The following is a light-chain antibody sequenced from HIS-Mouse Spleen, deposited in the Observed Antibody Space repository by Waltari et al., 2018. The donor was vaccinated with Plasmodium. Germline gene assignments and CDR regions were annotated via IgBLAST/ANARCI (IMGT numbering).Light chain of an antibody. V-gene: IGLV2-23*01. Sequence: QSALTQPASVSGSPGQSITISCTGSSRDVGSYNLVSWYQQHPGKAPKLMIYEGSKRPSGVSNRFSGSKAGNAASLTISGLQAEDESDYYCCSYAGSRMVFGGGTKLTGL. J-gene: IGLJ2*01. CDR3: CSYAGSRMV. CDR2: EGS. CDR1: SRDVGSYNL.